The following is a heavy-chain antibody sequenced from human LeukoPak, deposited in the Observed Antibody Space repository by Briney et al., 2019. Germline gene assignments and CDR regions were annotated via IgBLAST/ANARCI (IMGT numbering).Heavy chain of an antibody. Sequence: RWASVKVSRKASGGTFSSYAISWVRQAPGQGLEWMGGIIPIFGTANYAQKFQGRVTITADESTSTAYMELSSLRSEDTAVYYCARDRGNRANTIFGVVIMGHYGMDVWGQGTTVTVSS. V-gene: IGHV1-69*13. CDR2: IIPIFGTA. CDR3: ARDRGNRANTIFGVVIMGHYGMDV. D-gene: IGHD3-3*01. CDR1: GGTFSSYA. J-gene: IGHJ6*02.